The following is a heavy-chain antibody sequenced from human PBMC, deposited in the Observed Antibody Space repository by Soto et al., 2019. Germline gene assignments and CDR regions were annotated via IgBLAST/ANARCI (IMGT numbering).Heavy chain of an antibody. CDR1: GFTFSSYG. Sequence: QVQLVESGGGVVQPGRSLRLSCAASGFTFSSYGMHWVRQAPGKGLEWVAVISYDGSNKYYAESVKGRFTISRDNSKNTLYLQMNSLRAEDTAVYYCAKYGGYCSGGSCHNYYYGMDVWGQGTTVTVSS. D-gene: IGHD2-15*01. CDR3: AKYGGYCSGGSCHNYYYGMDV. J-gene: IGHJ6*02. V-gene: IGHV3-30*18. CDR2: ISYDGSNK.